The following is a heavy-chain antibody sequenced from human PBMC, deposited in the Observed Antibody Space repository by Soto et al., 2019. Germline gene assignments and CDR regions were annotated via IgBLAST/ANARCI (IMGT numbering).Heavy chain of an antibody. V-gene: IGHV3-7*01. CDR1: GFTFSSYW. CDR3: ARDRSGYDYGVDFDY. J-gene: IGHJ4*02. D-gene: IGHD5-12*01. Sequence: EVQLVESGGGLVQPGGSLRLSCAASGFTFSSYWMSWVRQAPGKGLEWVANIKQDGSEKYYVDSVKGRFTISRDNAKNSLYMQMNGLRAEDTAVYYCARDRSGYDYGVDFDYWGQGTLVTVSS. CDR2: IKQDGSEK.